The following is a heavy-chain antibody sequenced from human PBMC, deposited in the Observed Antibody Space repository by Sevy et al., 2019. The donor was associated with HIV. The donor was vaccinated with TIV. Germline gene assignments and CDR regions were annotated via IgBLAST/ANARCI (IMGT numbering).Heavy chain of an antibody. D-gene: IGHD6-13*01. CDR2: ISYDGSHK. J-gene: IGHJ4*02. Sequence: GGSLRLSCAASGFIFGSYAMNWVRQAPGKGLEWVAVISYDGSHKYYADSVKGRFTISRDSSKNTLYLQMHSLRTDATALYYCARDPGSSWSSFDYWGQGTMVTVSS. CDR3: ARDPGSSWSSFDY. V-gene: IGHV3-30-3*01. CDR1: GFIFGSYA.